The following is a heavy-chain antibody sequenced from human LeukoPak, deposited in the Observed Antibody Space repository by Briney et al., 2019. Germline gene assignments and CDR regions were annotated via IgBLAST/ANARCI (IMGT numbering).Heavy chain of an antibody. Sequence: SETLSLTCTVSGGSISSYYWSWIRQPPGKGLEWIGYIYYSGSTNYNPSLKSRVTISVDTSKNQFSLKLSSVTAADTAVYYCARVVMTTGQLWSSYYYYYYMDVWGKGTTVTVSS. CDR3: ARVVMTTGQLWSSYYYYYYMDV. D-gene: IGHD5-18*01. V-gene: IGHV4-59*01. CDR2: IYYSGST. CDR1: GGSISSYY. J-gene: IGHJ6*03.